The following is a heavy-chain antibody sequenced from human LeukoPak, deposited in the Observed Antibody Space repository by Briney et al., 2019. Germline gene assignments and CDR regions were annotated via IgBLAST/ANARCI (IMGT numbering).Heavy chain of an antibody. J-gene: IGHJ4*02. CDR3: AREGYYDSSGYSIRFSY. CDR2: IYSGGST. D-gene: IGHD3-22*01. CDR1: GFTVSSNY. V-gene: IGHV3-53*01. Sequence: PGGSLRLSCAASGFTVSSNYMSWVRQAPGKGLEWVSVIYSGGSTYYADSVKGRFTISRDNSKNTLYLQMNSLRAEDAAVYYCAREGYYDSSGYSIRFSYWGQGTLVTVSS.